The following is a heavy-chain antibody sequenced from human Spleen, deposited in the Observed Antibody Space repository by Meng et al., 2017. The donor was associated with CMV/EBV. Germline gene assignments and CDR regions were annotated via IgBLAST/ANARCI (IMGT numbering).Heavy chain of an antibody. Sequence: GGSLRLSCAASGFAFSAYWMHWARQAPGKGLVWVSRTNHDGSDTIYADSVKGRFTISKDNAKNTLYLQMNTLRAEDTAVYYCVREDGVVASRGNRFDPWGQGTLVIVSS. J-gene: IGHJ5*02. CDR2: TNHDGSDT. CDR1: GFAFSAYW. D-gene: IGHD3-3*01. CDR3: VREDGVVASRGNRFDP. V-gene: IGHV3-74*01.